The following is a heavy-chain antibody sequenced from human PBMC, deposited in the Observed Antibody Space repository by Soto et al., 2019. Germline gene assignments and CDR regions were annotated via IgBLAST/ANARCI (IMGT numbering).Heavy chain of an antibody. CDR3: ARDLENWNERYFYY. Sequence: QVQLVQSGAEVKKPGSSVKVSCKASGGTFSSYAITWVRQAPGQGLEWMGGIIPIFGTANYAQKVQGRVTNTADESTSTAYMELSSLRSEATAVYYWARDLENWNERYFYYWGQGSLVTVST. CDR2: IIPIFGTA. D-gene: IGHD1-1*01. CDR1: GGTFSSYA. J-gene: IGHJ4*02. V-gene: IGHV1-69*01.